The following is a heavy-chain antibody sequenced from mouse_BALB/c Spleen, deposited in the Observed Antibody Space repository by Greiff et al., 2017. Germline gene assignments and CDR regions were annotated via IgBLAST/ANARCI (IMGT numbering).Heavy chain of an antibody. CDR3: ARGGYGYDYFDY. CDR1: GFSLTSYG. CDR2: IWAGGST. J-gene: IGHJ2*01. Sequence: VQVVESAPGLVAPSQSLSITCTVSGFSLTSYGVHWVRQPPGKGLEWLGVIWAGGSTNYNSALMSRLSISKDNSKSQVFLKMNSLQTDDTAMYYCARGGYGYDYFDYWGQGTTLTVSS. V-gene: IGHV2-9*02. D-gene: IGHD2-2*01.